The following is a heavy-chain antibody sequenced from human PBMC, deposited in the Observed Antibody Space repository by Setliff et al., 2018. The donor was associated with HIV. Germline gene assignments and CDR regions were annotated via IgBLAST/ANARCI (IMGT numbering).Heavy chain of an antibody. CDR1: NGSISSSSYF. CDR2: IFYSGST. V-gene: IGHV4-39*01. CDR3: ARRGIIAGTTDF. J-gene: IGHJ4*02. Sequence: SETLSLTCTVSNGSISSSSYFWGWIREPPGKGLEWIGNIFYSGSTYYNPSLKSRVLISVDTSKNQFSLKLTSVTAADTAVYYCARRGIIAGTTDFWGQGTPVTVSS. D-gene: IGHD1-7*01.